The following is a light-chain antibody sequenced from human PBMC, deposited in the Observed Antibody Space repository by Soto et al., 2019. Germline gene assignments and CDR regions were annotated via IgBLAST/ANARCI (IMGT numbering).Light chain of an antibody. J-gene: IGLJ3*02. V-gene: IGLV2-14*01. Sequence: QSALTQPASVSGSPGQSITISCTGTSSDVGGYNYVSWYQQYPGKVPKLMIYEVSKRPSGVSNRFSGSKSGNTASLTISGLQAEDEADYYCNSYTTSSTRVFGGGTKVTVL. CDR2: EVS. CDR1: SSDVGGYNY. CDR3: NSYTTSSTRV.